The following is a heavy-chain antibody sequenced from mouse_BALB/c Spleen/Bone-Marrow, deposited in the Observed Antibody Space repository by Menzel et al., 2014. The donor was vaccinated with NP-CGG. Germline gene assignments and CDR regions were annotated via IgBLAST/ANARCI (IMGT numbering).Heavy chain of an antibody. CDR2: IWRGGST. Sequence: VQLQQSGPSLVQPSQSLSITCTVSGFSLTSYGVHWVRQSPGKGLEWLGVIWRGGSTDYKAAFMSRLSVAKDNSKSQVFFKMNSLQADDTAIYYCAKRGNYGYFDYWGQGTTLTVSS. CDR3: AKRGNYGYFDY. J-gene: IGHJ2*01. D-gene: IGHD2-1*01. CDR1: GFSLTSYG. V-gene: IGHV2-5-1*01.